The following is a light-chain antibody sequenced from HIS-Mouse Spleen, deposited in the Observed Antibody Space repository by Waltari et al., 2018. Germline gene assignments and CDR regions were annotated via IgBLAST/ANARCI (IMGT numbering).Light chain of an antibody. V-gene: IGKV3-20*01. CDR3: QQYGSSPPYT. J-gene: IGKJ2*01. CDR1: QSVSSSY. Sequence: EIVLTQSPGTLSLSPGERATLACRASQSVSSSYLAWYLQKPGRAPRLLIYGASSRATGIPDRFSGSGSGTDFTLTISRLEPEDFAVYYCQQYGSSPPYTFGQGTKLEIK. CDR2: GAS.